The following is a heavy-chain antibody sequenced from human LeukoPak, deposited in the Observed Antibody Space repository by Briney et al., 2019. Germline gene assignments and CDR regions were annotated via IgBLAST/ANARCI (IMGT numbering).Heavy chain of an antibody. J-gene: IGHJ5*02. V-gene: IGHV3-21*01. CDR3: ARSSITVSRGVLTGSWFDP. CDR1: GFTFSNYA. D-gene: IGHD3-10*01. Sequence: GGSLRLSCAASGFTFSNYAMVWVRQAPGKGLEWVSFISSSTTDIYYADSLKGRVTISRDNAKNSLYLQMNSLRAEDTAVYYCARSSITVSRGVLTGSWFDPWGPGTLVTVSS. CDR2: ISSSTTDI.